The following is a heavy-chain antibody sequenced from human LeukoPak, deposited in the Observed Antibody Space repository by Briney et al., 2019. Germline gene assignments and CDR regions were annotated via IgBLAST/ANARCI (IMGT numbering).Heavy chain of an antibody. D-gene: IGHD3-9*01. CDR2: IYTSGST. J-gene: IGHJ4*02. CDR3: ARDLPPTGYYIGFDY. Sequence: SETLSLTCTVSGFSISNYYWSWVRQPAGKGLEWIGHIYTSGSTNYNPSLKSRVTMSLDTSKNQFSLKLRSVTAADTAVYYCARDLPPTGYYIGFDYWGQGTLVTVSS. CDR1: GFSISNYY. V-gene: IGHV4-4*07.